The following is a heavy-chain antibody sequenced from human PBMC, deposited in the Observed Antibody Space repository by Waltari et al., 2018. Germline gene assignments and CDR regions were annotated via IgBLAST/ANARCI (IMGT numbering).Heavy chain of an antibody. Sequence: QVQLMQSGAEVNKPGASMKVSCKASGYPFTGYYIHWVRQAPGQGLEWMGWINPSSGGTNYAQKFQGRITVTRDTSISTAYMDLSGLRSDDTAVYYCARDSNTWRGNFDYWGQGTLVTVSS. CDR2: INPSSGGT. J-gene: IGHJ4*02. CDR3: ARDSNTWRGNFDY. D-gene: IGHD6-13*01. CDR1: GYPFTGYY. V-gene: IGHV1-2*02.